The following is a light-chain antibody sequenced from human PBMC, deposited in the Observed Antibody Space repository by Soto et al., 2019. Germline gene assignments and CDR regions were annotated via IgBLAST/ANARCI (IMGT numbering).Light chain of an antibody. CDR2: EAT. V-gene: IGLV2-14*01. CDR3: VSYKTDDTFV. J-gene: IGLJ1*01. CDR1: SSDVGAYIY. Sequence: QSVLTQPASVSGSPGQSITISRTGTSSDVGAYIYVSWYQHHPGKAPKVIIFEATNRPSGVSDRFSGSKAGITASLTISGLQAADEAEYFCVSYKTDDTFVFGTGTKVTVL.